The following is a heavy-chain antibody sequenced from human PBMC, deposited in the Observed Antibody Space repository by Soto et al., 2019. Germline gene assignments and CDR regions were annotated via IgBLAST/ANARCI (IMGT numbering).Heavy chain of an antibody. Sequence: QVQLVQSGAEVKKPGASVKVSCKASGYTFTSYGIIWVRQAPGQGLEWMGWISAYNGNTNYAQKLQGRVTMTTDTSTSTAYMELSSLRSDDTAVYYCATSMIAFGGVIVTLFDYWGQGTLVTVSS. V-gene: IGHV1-18*01. CDR2: ISAYNGNT. D-gene: IGHD3-16*02. CDR1: GYTFTSYG. J-gene: IGHJ4*02. CDR3: ATSMIAFGGVIVTLFDY.